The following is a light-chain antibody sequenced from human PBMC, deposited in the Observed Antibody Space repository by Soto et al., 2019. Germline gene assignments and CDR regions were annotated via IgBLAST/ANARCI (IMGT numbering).Light chain of an antibody. J-gene: IGLJ2*01. Sequence: QSALTQPASVSGSPGQSITVSCTGTGIDVGAYTYVSWYQQHPGKAPKLIIYEVSYRPSGVSGRFSASKSGNTASLTISGLQAEDEADYYCSSYTTTTTRFLFGGGTKLTVL. V-gene: IGLV2-14*01. CDR3: SSYTTTTTRFL. CDR1: GIDVGAYTY. CDR2: EVS.